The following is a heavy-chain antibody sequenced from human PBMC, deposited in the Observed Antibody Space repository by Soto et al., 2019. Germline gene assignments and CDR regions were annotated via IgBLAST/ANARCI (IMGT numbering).Heavy chain of an antibody. D-gene: IGHD6-13*01. V-gene: IGHV3-30-3*01. J-gene: IGHJ6*02. CDR1: GFTFSSYA. Sequence: QVQLVQSGGGVVQPGRSLSLSCAASGFTFSSYAMHWVRQAPGKGLEWVAVISYDGSNKHYADSVKGRFTISRDNSKNPLDLQMNSPRAEDTAVCYCARGTSIWYEYYYYGMDVWGQGSTVAVCS. CDR2: ISYDGSNK. CDR3: ARGTSIWYEYYYYGMDV.